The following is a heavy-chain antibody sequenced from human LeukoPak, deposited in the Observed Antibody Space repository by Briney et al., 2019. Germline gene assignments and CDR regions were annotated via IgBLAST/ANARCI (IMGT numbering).Heavy chain of an antibody. CDR3: ARAWDDKLGMDV. J-gene: IGHJ6*02. V-gene: IGHV4-59*01. CDR1: GDSMSNFY. CDR2: IYYSGTP. D-gene: IGHD3-22*01. Sequence: WETLSLTCTVSGDSMSNFYWSWFRQPPGKGLEWLASIYYSGTPTYNPPLKRRATISVDTSNNQFSLKVRSVTAADTAMYYCARAWDDKLGMDVWGQGTTVTVSS.